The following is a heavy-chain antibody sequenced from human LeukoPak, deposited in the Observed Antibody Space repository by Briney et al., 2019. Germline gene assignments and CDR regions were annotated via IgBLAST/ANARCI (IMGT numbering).Heavy chain of an antibody. CDR1: GGTFSSYA. Sequence: SVKVSCKASGGTFSSYAISWVRQAPGQGLEWMGGIIPIFGTANYAQKFQGRVTITTDESTSTAYMELSSLRSEDTAVYYCARDARYYYDSNGYYNFDYWGQGTLVTVSS. CDR3: ARDARYYYDSNGYYNFDY. D-gene: IGHD3-22*01. J-gene: IGHJ4*02. V-gene: IGHV1-69*05. CDR2: IIPIFGTA.